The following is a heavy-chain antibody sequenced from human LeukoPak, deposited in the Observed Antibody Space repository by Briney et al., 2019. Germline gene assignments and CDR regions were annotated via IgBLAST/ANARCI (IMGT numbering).Heavy chain of an antibody. D-gene: IGHD3-10*01. Sequence: SETLSLTFTVSGGSISSGDYYWSWIRQPPGKGLEWIGYIYYSGSTYYNPSLKSRVTISVDTSKNQFYLKLSSVNAADTAVYYCARGLGWFGGLDYWGQGTLVTVSS. CDR2: IYYSGST. J-gene: IGHJ4*02. CDR3: ARGLGWFGGLDY. V-gene: IGHV4-30-4*08. CDR1: GGSISSGDYY.